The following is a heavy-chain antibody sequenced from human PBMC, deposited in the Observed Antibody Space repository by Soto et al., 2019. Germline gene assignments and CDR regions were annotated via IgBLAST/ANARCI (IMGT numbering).Heavy chain of an antibody. D-gene: IGHD6-6*01. Sequence: GGSLRLSCAASGFPFSDSYMAWIRQAPGKGLEEIATISSTGSTPYYADSVKGRFTMSRDNAQNSLYLEMNNLRAEDTAVYYCARGQQLVANWLEPWGQGILVTVSS. CDR3: ARGQQLVANWLEP. J-gene: IGHJ5*02. CDR2: ISSTGSTP. CDR1: GFPFSDSY. V-gene: IGHV3-11*01.